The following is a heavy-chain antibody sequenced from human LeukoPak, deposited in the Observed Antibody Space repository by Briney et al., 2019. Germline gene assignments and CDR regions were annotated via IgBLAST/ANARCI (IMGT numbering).Heavy chain of an antibody. Sequence: AGGSLRLSCAASGFTFSSYAMSWVRQAPGKGLGWVSAISGSGGGTQYADSVKGRFTISRDNSKNTLYLQMNSLRAEDTAVYYCATEYLGTSWGQGTLVTVSS. V-gene: IGHV3-23*01. CDR2: ISGSGGGT. CDR3: ATEYLGTS. J-gene: IGHJ4*02. D-gene: IGHD2-8*01. CDR1: GFTFSSYA.